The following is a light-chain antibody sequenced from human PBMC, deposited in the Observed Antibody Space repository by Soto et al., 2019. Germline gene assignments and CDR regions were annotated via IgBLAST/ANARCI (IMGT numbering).Light chain of an antibody. V-gene: IGLV2-14*01. J-gene: IGLJ1*01. CDR2: DVS. CDR1: SSDVGGYNY. CDR3: SSYTSSSPLYV. Sequence: QSVLTQPASVSGSPGQSITISCTGTSSDVGGYNYVSWYQQHPGKAPKLMIYDVSNQPSGVSNRFSGSKSGNTASLTISGLQAEDEADYYCSSYTSSSPLYVFGTGTKVTVL.